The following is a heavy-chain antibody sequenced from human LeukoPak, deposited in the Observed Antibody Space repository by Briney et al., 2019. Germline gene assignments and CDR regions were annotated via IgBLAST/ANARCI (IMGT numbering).Heavy chain of an antibody. V-gene: IGHV4-61*02. CDR3: ARGYYAMDV. CDR1: GGSISSGSYY. CDR2: IYTSGST. Sequence: SETLSLTCTVSGGSISSGSYYWSWIRQPAGKGLEWIGRIYTSGSTNYNPSLKSRVTISVDTSKNQFSLNLTSVTAADTAVYYCARGYYAMDVWGQGTTVTVSS. J-gene: IGHJ6*02.